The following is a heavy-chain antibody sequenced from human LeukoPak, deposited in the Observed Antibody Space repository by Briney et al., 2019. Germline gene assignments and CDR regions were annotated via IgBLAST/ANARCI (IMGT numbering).Heavy chain of an antibody. CDR2: INHSGGT. CDR3: ARNGPYCSSGCSGDAFDM. J-gene: IGHJ3*02. Sequence: PSETLSLTCTVYGGSFSDYFWSWIRQPPGKGLEWIGEINHSGGTNYNPSLKSRVIISVDTSKTQFSLKLTSLTAADSAVYYCARNGPYCSSGCSGDAFDMWGQGTMVTVSS. CDR1: GGSFSDYF. V-gene: IGHV4-34*01. D-gene: IGHD2-2*01.